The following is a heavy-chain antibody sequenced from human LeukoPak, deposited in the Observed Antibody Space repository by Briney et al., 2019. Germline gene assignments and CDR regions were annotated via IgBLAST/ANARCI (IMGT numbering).Heavy chain of an antibody. Sequence: ASVKVSCKASGYTFTGYHMHWVRQAPGQGLEWMGWINPNSGSTIYAQKFQGRVTMTRDTSISTAYMELKRLRSEDTAVYYCARGLSTMVRGIIFPFGPWGEGALVTVSS. D-gene: IGHD3-10*01. V-gene: IGHV1-2*02. CDR2: INPNSGST. CDR3: ARGLSTMVRGIIFPFGP. CDR1: GYTFTGYH. J-gene: IGHJ5*02.